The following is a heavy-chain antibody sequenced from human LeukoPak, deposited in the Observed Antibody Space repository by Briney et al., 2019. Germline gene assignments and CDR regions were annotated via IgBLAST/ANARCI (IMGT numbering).Heavy chain of an antibody. CDR1: DGFINGYY. CDR3: ARGVSAATVDS. J-gene: IGHJ4*02. CDR2: LYSSGST. V-gene: IGHV4-4*07. D-gene: IGHD2-8*01. Sequence: SETLSLTCTISDGFINGYYWTWIRQPAGKGLEWIGRLYSSGSTYYNPSLKSRVTMSLDTSKNQFSLNLSSVTAADTTVYYCARGVSAATVDSWGQGTLVTVSS.